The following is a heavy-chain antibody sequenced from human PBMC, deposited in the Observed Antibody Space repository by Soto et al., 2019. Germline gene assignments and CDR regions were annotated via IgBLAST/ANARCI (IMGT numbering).Heavy chain of an antibody. Sequence: GGSLRLSCAASGFTFDDYGMSWVRQAPGKGLEWVSGINWNGGSTGYAGSVKGRFTISRDNAKNSLYLQMNSLRAEDTALYHCARDGIYCSSTSCYVSAFDIWGQGTMVTVSS. D-gene: IGHD2-2*01. CDR3: ARDGIYCSSTSCYVSAFDI. J-gene: IGHJ3*02. CDR2: INWNGGST. V-gene: IGHV3-20*01. CDR1: GFTFDDYG.